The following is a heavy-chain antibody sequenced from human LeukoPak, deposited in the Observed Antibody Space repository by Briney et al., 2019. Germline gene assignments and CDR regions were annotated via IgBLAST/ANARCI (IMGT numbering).Heavy chain of an antibody. J-gene: IGHJ4*02. V-gene: IGHV7-4-1*02. D-gene: IGHD4-17*01. CDR1: GYTFTSYA. CDR2: INTNTGNP. CDR3: AVLGNDYGDSTVDY. Sequence: ASVKVSCKASGYTFTSYAMNWVRQTPGQGLEWMGWINTNTGNPTYAQGFTGRFVFSLDTSVSTAYLQISSLKAEDTAVYYCAVLGNDYGDSTVDYWGQGTLVTVSS.